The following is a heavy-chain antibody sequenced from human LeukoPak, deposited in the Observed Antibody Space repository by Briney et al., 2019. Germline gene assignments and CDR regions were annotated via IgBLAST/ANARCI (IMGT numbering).Heavy chain of an antibody. Sequence: GASVKVSCKASGYTFTSYAMNWVRQAPGQGLEWMGWINTNTGNPTYAQGFTGRFVFSLDTSVSTAYLQISSLKAEDTAVYYCARGGTYYYDSSGYEFDYWGQGTLVTVSS. V-gene: IGHV7-4-1*02. J-gene: IGHJ4*02. CDR1: GYTFTSYA. CDR2: INTNTGNP. D-gene: IGHD3-22*01. CDR3: ARGGTYYYDSSGYEFDY.